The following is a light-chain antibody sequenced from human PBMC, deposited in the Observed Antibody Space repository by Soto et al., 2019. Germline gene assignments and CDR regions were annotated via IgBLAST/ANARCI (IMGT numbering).Light chain of an antibody. V-gene: IGLV2-8*01. J-gene: IGLJ3*02. Sequence: QSVLTQPPSASGSPGQSVTISCTGTSSDVGGYNYVSWYQQHPGKAPKLMIYEDSKRPSGVPDRFSGSKSGNTASLTVSGLQAEDEADYYCSSYAGSNNWVFGGGTQLTVL. CDR3: SSYAGSNNWV. CDR2: EDS. CDR1: SSDVGGYNY.